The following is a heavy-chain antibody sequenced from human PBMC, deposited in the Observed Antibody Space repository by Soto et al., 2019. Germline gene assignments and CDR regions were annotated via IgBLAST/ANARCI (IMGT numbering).Heavy chain of an antibody. D-gene: IGHD3-22*01. J-gene: IGHJ6*02. Sequence: KPSETLSLTCAVYGGSFSGYYWSWIRQPPGKGLEWIGEINHSGSTNYNPSLKSRVTISVDTSKNQFSLKLSSVTAADTAVYYCARGRGYYDSSGYYYSGSYYYYGMDVWGQGTTVTVSS. CDR1: GGSFSGYY. CDR3: ARGRGYYDSSGYYYSGSYYYYGMDV. V-gene: IGHV4-34*01. CDR2: INHSGST.